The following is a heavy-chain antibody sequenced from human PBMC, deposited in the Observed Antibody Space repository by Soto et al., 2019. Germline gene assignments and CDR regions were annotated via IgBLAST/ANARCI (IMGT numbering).Heavy chain of an antibody. CDR3: AKDMKWGGMTTIHYFDS. D-gene: IGHD4-17*01. V-gene: IGHV3-21*04. CDR1: GFTFSSYS. Sequence: GGSLRLSCAASGFTFSSYSMNWVRQAPGKGLEWVSSISANGDNVDYADSVKGRFTVSRDNAKNSLFLQMNSLRPEDTALYYCAKDMKWGGMTTIHYFDSWGQGTQVTVSS. CDR2: ISANGDNV. J-gene: IGHJ4*02.